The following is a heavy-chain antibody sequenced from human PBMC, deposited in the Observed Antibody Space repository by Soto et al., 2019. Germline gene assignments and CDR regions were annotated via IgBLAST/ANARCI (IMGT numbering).Heavy chain of an antibody. CDR3: ARGEESAGYYYYGTDV. CDR1: GFTFSAYA. Sequence: QVQLVESGGGVVQPGRSLKLSCEASGFTFSAYAVHWVRQAPGKGLEWLAVISQDAYKKFYTDSVKGRFTISRDNSRNTLYLQMDSLRPEDTAVYYCARGEESAGYYYYGTDVWGQGTTVTVSS. J-gene: IGHJ6*02. D-gene: IGHD1-26*01. V-gene: IGHV3-30*04. CDR2: ISQDAYKK.